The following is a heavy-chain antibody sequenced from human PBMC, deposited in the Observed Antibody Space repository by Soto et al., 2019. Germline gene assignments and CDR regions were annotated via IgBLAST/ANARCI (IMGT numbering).Heavy chain of an antibody. CDR2: IYTGDTP. Sequence: PGGSLRLSCAASGFTFRSFEMDWVRQAPGKGLEWVSVIYTGDTPYYADSVKGRFTISRDNSKNTLYLQMNSLKVEDTAVYFCTRVLRDVVPPADAFSAPWGQGILVTVPS. CDR1: GFTFRSFE. J-gene: IGHJ5*02. D-gene: IGHD2-15*01. V-gene: IGHV3-53*01. CDR3: TRVLRDVVPPADAFSAP.